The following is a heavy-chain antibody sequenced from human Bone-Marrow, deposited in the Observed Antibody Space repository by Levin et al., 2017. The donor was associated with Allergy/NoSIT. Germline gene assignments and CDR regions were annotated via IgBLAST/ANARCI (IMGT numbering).Heavy chain of an antibody. V-gene: IGHV1-24*01. CDR1: GYTLTELS. J-gene: IGHJ4*02. Sequence: ASVKVSCKVSGYTLTELSMHWVRQAPGKGLEWMGGFDPEDGETIYAQKFQGRVTMTEDTSTDTAYMELSSLRSEDTAVYYCATGKTVAARPSPPDRWGQGTLVTVSS. CDR3: ATGKTVAARPSPPDR. D-gene: IGHD6-6*01. CDR2: FDPEDGET.